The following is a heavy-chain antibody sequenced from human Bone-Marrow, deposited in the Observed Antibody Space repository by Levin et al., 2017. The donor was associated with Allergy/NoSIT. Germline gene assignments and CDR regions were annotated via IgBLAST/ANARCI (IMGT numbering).Heavy chain of an antibody. CDR3: ASIHSSWNAFDI. CDR1: GYTFTSYA. CDR2: INAGNGNT. J-gene: IGHJ3*02. D-gene: IGHD6-13*01. V-gene: IGHV1-3*01. Sequence: GESLKISCKASGYTFTSYAMHWVRQAPGQRLEWMGWINAGNGNTKYSQKFQGRVTITRDTSASTAYMELSSLRSEDTAVYYCASIHSSWNAFDIWGQGTMVTVSS.